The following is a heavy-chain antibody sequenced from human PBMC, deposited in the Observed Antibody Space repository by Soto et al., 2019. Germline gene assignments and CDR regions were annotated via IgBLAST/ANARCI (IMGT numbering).Heavy chain of an antibody. V-gene: IGHV1-2*04. D-gene: IGHD3-3*01. CDR2: INPNSGGT. Sequence: QVQLVQSGAEVKKPGASVKVSCKASGYTFTGYYMHWVRQAPGQGLEWMGWINPNSGGTNYAQKFQGWVTMTRDTSISTAYMELSRLRSDDTAVYYCAIASGEKITIFGVEPEYYFDYWGQGTLVTVSS. J-gene: IGHJ4*02. CDR3: AIASGEKITIFGVEPEYYFDY. CDR1: GYTFTGYY.